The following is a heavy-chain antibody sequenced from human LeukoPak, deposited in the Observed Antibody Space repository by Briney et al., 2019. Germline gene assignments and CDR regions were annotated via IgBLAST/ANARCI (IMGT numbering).Heavy chain of an antibody. D-gene: IGHD6-13*01. V-gene: IGHV3-30*18. J-gene: IGHJ4*02. CDR2: ISYDGSNK. CDR3: AKAPGGVAAELDY. Sequence: PGRSLRLSCAASGFTFSSYGMHWVRQAPGKGLEWVAVISYDGSNKYYADSVKGRFTISRDNSKNTLYLQMNSLRAEDTAVYYCAKAPGGVAAELDYWGQGTQVTVSS. CDR1: GFTFSSYG.